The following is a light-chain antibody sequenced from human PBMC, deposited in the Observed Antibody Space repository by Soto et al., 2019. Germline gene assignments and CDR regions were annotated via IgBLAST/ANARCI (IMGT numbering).Light chain of an antibody. Sequence: QSALTQPRSVSGSPGQSVTISCTGASGDVGGYNFVSWYQQHPGKAPTLMIFDVSQRPSGVPDRFSGSKSGNTASLTISGLQAEDEADYYCCSYGVSYPWVFGGGTKLTVL. CDR3: CSYGVSYPWV. V-gene: IGLV2-11*01. CDR1: SGDVGGYNF. CDR2: DVS. J-gene: IGLJ3*02.